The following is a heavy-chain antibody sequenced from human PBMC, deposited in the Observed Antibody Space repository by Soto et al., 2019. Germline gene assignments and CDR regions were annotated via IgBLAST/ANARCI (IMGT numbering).Heavy chain of an antibody. CDR2: INHSGST. Sequence: SETLSLTCVVYGGSFSGYYWNWIRQPPGKGLEWIGEINHSGSTNYNPSLKSRVTISVDTSKNQFSLKLSSVTAADTAIYYCARGGGGWFGDFYYGMDVWGQGTAVTVSS. J-gene: IGHJ6*02. D-gene: IGHD3-10*01. CDR3: ARGGGGWFGDFYYGMDV. CDR1: GGSFSGYY. V-gene: IGHV4-34*01.